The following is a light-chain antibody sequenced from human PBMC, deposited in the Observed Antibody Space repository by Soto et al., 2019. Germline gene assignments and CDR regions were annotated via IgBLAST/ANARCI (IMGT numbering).Light chain of an antibody. CDR1: SSNIGSNT. Sequence: QSVLTQSPSASGTPGQRVTISCSGSSSNIGSNTVNWYLQLPGTAPKLLIYNNDRRPSGVPDRFSGSKSGTSASLAISGLQSEDEADYYCAAWDDSLNGWVFGGGTKLTVL. J-gene: IGLJ3*02. CDR2: NND. CDR3: AAWDDSLNGWV. V-gene: IGLV1-44*01.